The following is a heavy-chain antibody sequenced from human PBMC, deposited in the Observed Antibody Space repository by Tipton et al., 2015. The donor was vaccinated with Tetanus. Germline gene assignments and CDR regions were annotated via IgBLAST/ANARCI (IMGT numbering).Heavy chain of an antibody. Sequence: QSGAEVKKPGSSVKVSCRASGGIFGDVTIIWVRQAPGQGLEWMAGIITNSGTTTFAQRFQGRVTITVDASTSAAYMELSDLRSDDTAVYYCARPDRYCSGGSCYLALDSWGQGTLVTVST. CDR3: ARPDRYCSGGSCYLALDS. J-gene: IGHJ4*02. CDR2: IITNSGTT. D-gene: IGHD2-15*01. CDR1: GGIFGDVT. V-gene: IGHV1-69*01.